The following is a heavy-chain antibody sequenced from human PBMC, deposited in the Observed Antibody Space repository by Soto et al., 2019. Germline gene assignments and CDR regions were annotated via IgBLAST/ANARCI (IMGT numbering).Heavy chain of an antibody. Sequence: LTISCESSGFTFSYYYMSWIRQAPGKGLEWVSYISSSGSTIYYADSVKGRFTISRDNSKNTLYLQMNSLRAEDTAVYYCVPVSMVRGVTPWSDPWGQGTLVTVSS. CDR2: ISSSGSTI. J-gene: IGHJ5*02. CDR1: GFTFSYYY. V-gene: IGHV3-11*04. CDR3: VPVSMVRGVTPWSDP. D-gene: IGHD3-10*01.